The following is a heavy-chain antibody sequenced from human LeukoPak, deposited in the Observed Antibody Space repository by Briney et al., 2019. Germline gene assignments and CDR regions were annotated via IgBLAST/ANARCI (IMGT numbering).Heavy chain of an antibody. J-gene: IGHJ4*02. CDR3: ARAGGYYDSSGYGTHRY. D-gene: IGHD3-22*01. CDR1: GYAFTSYD. CDR2: MNPNSGNT. V-gene: IGHV1-8*01. Sequence: ASVKVSCKASGYAFTSYDINWVRQATGQGLEWMGWMNPNSGNTGYAQKFQGRVTMTRNTSISTAYMELSSLRSEDTAVYYCARAGGYYDSSGYGTHRYWGQGTLVTVSS.